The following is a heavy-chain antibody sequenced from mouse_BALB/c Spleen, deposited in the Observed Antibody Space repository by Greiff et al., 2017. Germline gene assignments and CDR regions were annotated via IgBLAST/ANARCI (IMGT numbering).Heavy chain of an antibody. D-gene: IGHD2-1*01. J-gene: IGHJ4*01. Sequence: EVQRVESGGGLVQPGGSLKLSCAASGFTFSSYTMSWVRQTPEKRLEWVAYISNGGGSTYYPDTVKGRFTISRDNAKNTLYLQMSSLKSEDTAMYYCARHYGNYPAMDYWGQGTSVTVSS. CDR3: ARHYGNYPAMDY. CDR2: ISNGGGST. CDR1: GFTFSSYT. V-gene: IGHV5-12-2*01.